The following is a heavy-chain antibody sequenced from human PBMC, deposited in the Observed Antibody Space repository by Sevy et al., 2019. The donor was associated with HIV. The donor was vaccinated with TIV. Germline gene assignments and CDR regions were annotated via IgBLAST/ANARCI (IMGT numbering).Heavy chain of an antibody. CDR1: GGSISSSSYY. CDR3: ARQRQQWLDGGFDY. CDR2: IYYSGST. D-gene: IGHD6-19*01. Sequence: SETLSLTCTVSGGSISSSSYYWGWIRQPPGKGLEWIGSIYYSGSTYYNPSLKSRVTISVDTSKNQFSLKLSSVTAADTAVYYCARQRQQWLDGGFDYWGQGTLVTVSS. J-gene: IGHJ4*02. V-gene: IGHV4-39*01.